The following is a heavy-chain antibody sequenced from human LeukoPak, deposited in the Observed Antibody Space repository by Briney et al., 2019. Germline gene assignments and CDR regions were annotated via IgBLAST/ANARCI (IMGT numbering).Heavy chain of an antibody. V-gene: IGHV4-4*09. J-gene: IGHJ4*02. CDR2: IYTSGST. CDR1: AGSISSYY. Sequence: SETLSLTCTVSAGSISSYYWSWIRQPPGKGLEWIGYIYTSGSTNYNPSLKSRVTISVDTSKNQFSLKLSSVTAADTAVYYCARVDGSSPFFDYWGQGTLVTVSS. CDR3: ARVDGSSPFFDY. D-gene: IGHD1-26*01.